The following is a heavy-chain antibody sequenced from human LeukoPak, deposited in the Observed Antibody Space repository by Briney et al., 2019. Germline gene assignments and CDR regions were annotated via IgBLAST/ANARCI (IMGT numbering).Heavy chain of an antibody. CDR1: GGSFSGYY. D-gene: IGHD6-19*01. J-gene: IGHJ4*02. V-gene: IGHV4-34*01. CDR3: ARIRVGLFSRWLHSFDY. Sequence: SETLSLTCAVYGGSFSGYYWSWIRQSPGKGLEWIGEINHSGSTNYNPSLKSRVTISVDTSKNQFSLKLSSVTAADTAVYYCARIRVGLFSRWLHSFDYWGQGTLVTVSS. CDR2: INHSGST.